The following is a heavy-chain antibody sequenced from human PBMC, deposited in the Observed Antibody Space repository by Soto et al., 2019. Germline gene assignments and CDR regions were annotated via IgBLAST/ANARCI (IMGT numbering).Heavy chain of an antibody. V-gene: IGHV1-2*02. J-gene: IGHJ6*02. Sequence: ASVKVSCTASGYTFSGYYTHWVRQAPGQGLEWMGWMNPKSGGTYFAQKFQGRVTMTRDTSLTTVYMQLNRLTADDTAVYYCARDLIVDGPDNYAMDVWGQGTTVTVSS. D-gene: IGHD3-22*01. CDR2: MNPKSGGT. CDR1: GYTFSGYY. CDR3: ARDLIVDGPDNYAMDV.